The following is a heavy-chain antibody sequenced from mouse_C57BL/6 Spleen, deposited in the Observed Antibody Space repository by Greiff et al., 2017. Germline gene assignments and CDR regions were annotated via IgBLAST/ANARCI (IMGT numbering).Heavy chain of an antibody. J-gene: IGHJ1*03. V-gene: IGHV1-42*01. CDR3: ARRGSPYWYFDV. CDR2: INPSTGGT. CDR1: GYSFTGYY. Sequence: DVQLQQSGPELVKPGASVKISCKASGYSFTGYYMNWVKQSPEKSLEWIGEINPSTGGTTYNQKFKATATLTVDKSSSTAYMQLKSLTSEDSAVYYCARRGSPYWYFDVWGTGTTVTVSS.